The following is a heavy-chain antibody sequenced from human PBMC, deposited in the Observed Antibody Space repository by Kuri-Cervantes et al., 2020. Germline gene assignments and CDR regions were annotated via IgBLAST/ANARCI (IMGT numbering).Heavy chain of an antibody. CDR3: ARNYGDYVAYWYFDL. CDR1: GGTFSSYA. V-gene: IGHV1-8*02. CDR2: MNPNSGNT. D-gene: IGHD4-17*01. Sequence: ASVKVSCKASGGTFSSYAISWVRQATGQGLEWMGWMNPNSGNTGYAQKFQGRVTMTRNTSISTAYMELSSLRSEDTAVYYCARNYGDYVAYWYFDLWGRGTLVTVSS. J-gene: IGHJ2*01.